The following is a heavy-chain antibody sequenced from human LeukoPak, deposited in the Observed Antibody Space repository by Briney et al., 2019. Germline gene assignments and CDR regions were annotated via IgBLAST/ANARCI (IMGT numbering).Heavy chain of an antibody. J-gene: IGHJ4*02. CDR3: ARDKILRSSSWPSY. CDR2: INPNSGGT. CDR1: GYTFTGYY. D-gene: IGHD6-13*01. V-gene: IGHV1-2*02. Sequence: ASVKVSCKASGYTFTGYYMHWVRQAPGQGLEWMGWINPNSGGTNYAQKFQGRVTMTRDTSISTAYMELSRLRSDDTAVYYCARDKILRSSSWPSYWGQGTLVTVSS.